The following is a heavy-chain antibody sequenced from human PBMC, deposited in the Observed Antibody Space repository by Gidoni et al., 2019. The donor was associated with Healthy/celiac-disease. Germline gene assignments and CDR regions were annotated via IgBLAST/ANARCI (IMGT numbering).Heavy chain of an antibody. CDR3: ARGPRITMRLPDFDI. D-gene: IGHD3-3*01. J-gene: IGHJ3*02. CDR2: IYSGGST. CDR1: GFTVSSNY. V-gene: IGHV3-66*01. Sequence: EVQLVESGGGLVQPGGSLRLSCAASGFTVSSNYMSWVRQAPGKGLEWVSVIYSGGSTYYADSVKGRFTISRDNSKNTLYLQMNSLRAEDTAVYYCARGPRITMRLPDFDIWGQGTMVTVSS.